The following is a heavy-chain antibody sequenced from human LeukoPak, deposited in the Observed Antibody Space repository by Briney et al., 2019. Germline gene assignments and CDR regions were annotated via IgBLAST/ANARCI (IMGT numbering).Heavy chain of an antibody. CDR2: ISGSSGHT. Sequence: GGSLRLSCAASGFTFSSYDMGWVRQAPGKGLEWVSAISGSSGHTYYADSVKGRFTISRDNSKNTLYLQMNSLRAEDTAVYYCARGLQQWLRGSQFDYWGQGTLVTVSS. CDR1: GFTFSSYD. D-gene: IGHD6-19*01. V-gene: IGHV3-23*01. J-gene: IGHJ4*02. CDR3: ARGLQQWLRGSQFDY.